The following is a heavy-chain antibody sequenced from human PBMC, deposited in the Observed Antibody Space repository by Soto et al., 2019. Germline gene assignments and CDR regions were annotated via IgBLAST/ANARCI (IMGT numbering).Heavy chain of an antibody. V-gene: IGHV1-18*01. D-gene: IGHD3-16*01. CDR1: GYTFTSYG. Sequence: QVQLVQSGAEVKKPGASVKVSCKASGYTFTSYGISWVRQAPGQGLEWMGWISANNGNTNYAQNLQGRVTMTTDTSTSTADMELRSPRSDDTAVYYCARDRGSDALDYWGQGTLVTVSS. CDR2: ISANNGNT. J-gene: IGHJ4*02. CDR3: ARDRGSDALDY.